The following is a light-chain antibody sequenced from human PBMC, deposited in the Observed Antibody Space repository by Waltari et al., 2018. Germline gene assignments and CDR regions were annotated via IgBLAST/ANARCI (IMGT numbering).Light chain of an antibody. CDR3: CSYAGNTVWV. CDR1: TSPFGSYAL. J-gene: IGLJ3*02. CDR2: EGT. Sequence: QSALTQPASVSGSPGQSITISCTGPTSPFGSYALVSWYQQHPDKAPKLMVYEGTKRPPGISTRFSGAKSGNTASLTISGLQAEDEADYYCCSYAGNTVWVFGGGTKLTVL. V-gene: IGLV2-23*01.